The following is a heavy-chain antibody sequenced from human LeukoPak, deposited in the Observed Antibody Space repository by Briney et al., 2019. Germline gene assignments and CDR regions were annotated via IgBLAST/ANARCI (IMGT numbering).Heavy chain of an antibody. J-gene: IGHJ3*02. CDR2: IYYSGSP. Sequence: SETLSLTCTVSGGSISSYYWSWIRQPPGKGLEWIGYIYYSGSPNYNPSLKSRVTISVDTSKNQFSLKLSSVTAADTAVYYCARDQRGGYNAFDIWGQGTMVTVSS. CDR3: ARDQRGGYNAFDI. D-gene: IGHD5-12*01. V-gene: IGHV4-59*01. CDR1: GGSISSYY.